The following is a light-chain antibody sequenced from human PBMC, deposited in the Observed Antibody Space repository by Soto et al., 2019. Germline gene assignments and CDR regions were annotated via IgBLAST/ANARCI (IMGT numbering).Light chain of an antibody. CDR2: GAS. V-gene: IGKV3-20*01. J-gene: IGKJ1*01. Sequence: EIVLTQSPGTLSLSPXEXAXLSCRASQSVSSSYLAWYQQKPGQAPRLLIYGASSRATGIPDRFSGSGSGTDFTLTISRLEPEDFAVYYCQQYGSSRTFGQGTKVDI. CDR3: QQYGSSRT. CDR1: QSVSSSY.